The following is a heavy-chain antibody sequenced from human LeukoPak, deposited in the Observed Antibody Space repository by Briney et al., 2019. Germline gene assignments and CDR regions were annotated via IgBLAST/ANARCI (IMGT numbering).Heavy chain of an antibody. CDR1: GYTFTSYG. Sequence: ASVKVSCKASGYTFTSYGISWVRQAPGQGLEWMGWISAYNGNTNYAQKLQGRVTMTTDTSTSTAYMELRSLRSDDPAVYYCARDDTYYYDSSGIDYWGQGTLVTVSS. J-gene: IGHJ4*02. CDR3: ARDDTYYYDSSGIDY. V-gene: IGHV1-18*01. CDR2: ISAYNGNT. D-gene: IGHD3-22*01.